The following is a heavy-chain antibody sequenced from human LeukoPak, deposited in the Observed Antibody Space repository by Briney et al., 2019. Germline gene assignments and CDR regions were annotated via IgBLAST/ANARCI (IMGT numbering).Heavy chain of an antibody. CDR1: GYTFTGYY. D-gene: IGHD2-15*01. J-gene: IGHJ4*02. V-gene: IGHV1-46*01. CDR3: ARVIPVCSGGSCYSGSYFDY. CDR2: INPSGGST. Sequence: WASVKVSCRASGYTFTGYYMHWVRQAPGQGLEWMGIINPSGGSTSYAQKFQGRVTMTRDMSTSTVYMELSSLRSEDTAVYYYARVIPVCSGGSCYSGSYFDYWGQGTLVTVSS.